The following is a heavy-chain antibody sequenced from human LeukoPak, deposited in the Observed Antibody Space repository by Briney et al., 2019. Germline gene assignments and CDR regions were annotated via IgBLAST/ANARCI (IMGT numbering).Heavy chain of an antibody. Sequence: PGGSLRLSCAASGFTFSSYAMNWVRQAPGKGLEWVSYITSSSSSIYYADSVKGRFTISRDNAKNSLYLQMNNLRAEDTAVYYCASSKGPFDYWGQGTLVTVSS. CDR1: GFTFSSYA. CDR2: ITSSSSSI. V-gene: IGHV3-48*01. CDR3: ASSKGPFDY. J-gene: IGHJ4*02. D-gene: IGHD2/OR15-2a*01.